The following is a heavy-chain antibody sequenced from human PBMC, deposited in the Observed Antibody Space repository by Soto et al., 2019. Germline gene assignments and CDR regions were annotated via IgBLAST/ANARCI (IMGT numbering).Heavy chain of an antibody. CDR2: IYHSGNT. D-gene: IGHD3-10*01. CDR3: ANFGSDV. Sequence: SETLSLTCAVSGGSISSYYWSWIRQPPGKGLEWIGYIYHSGNTNYNPSLKSRVTISVDTSKNQFSLKLSSVTAADTAVYYCANFGSDVWGKGTTVTVSS. J-gene: IGHJ6*04. V-gene: IGHV4-59*12. CDR1: GGSISSYY.